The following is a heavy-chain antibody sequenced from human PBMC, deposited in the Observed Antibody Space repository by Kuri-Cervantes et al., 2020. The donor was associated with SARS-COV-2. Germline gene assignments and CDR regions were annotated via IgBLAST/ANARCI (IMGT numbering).Heavy chain of an antibody. D-gene: IGHD6-19*01. CDR3: ARRGAVAGTVPFFDH. V-gene: IGHV4-39*01. Sequence: GSLRLSCTVSGGSISSSSYYRGWIRQPPGKGLEWIGSIYYSGSTYYNPSLKSRVTISVDTSKNQFSLKLSSVTAADTAVYYCARRGAVAGTVPFFDHWGQGTLVTVSS. J-gene: IGHJ4*02. CDR2: IYYSGST. CDR1: GGSISSSSYY.